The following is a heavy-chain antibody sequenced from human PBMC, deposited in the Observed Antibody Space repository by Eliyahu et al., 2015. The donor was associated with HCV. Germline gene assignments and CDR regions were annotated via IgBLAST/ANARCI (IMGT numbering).Heavy chain of an antibody. D-gene: IGHD4-17*01. CDR2: TYYSGST. CDR1: GGSIRSTTYY. V-gene: IGHV4-39*07. CDR3: ARDQGDYATGDRQNYYYAMDV. J-gene: IGHJ6*02. Sequence: QLQLQQSGPGLVKPSETLSLTCTVXGGSIRSTTYYWGWIRQPPGKGLEWIGNTYYSGSTYYNPSLKSRVTISVDTSKTQFSLKLSSVTAADAAVYYCARDQGDYATGDRQNYYYAMDVWGQGTTVTVSS.